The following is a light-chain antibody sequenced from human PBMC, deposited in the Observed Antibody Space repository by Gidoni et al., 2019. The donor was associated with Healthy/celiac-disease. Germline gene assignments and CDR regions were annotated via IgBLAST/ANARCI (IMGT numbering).Light chain of an antibody. CDR3: SSYTSSSTLGV. V-gene: IGLV2-14*01. CDR2: EVS. Sequence: SALTQPASVSGSPGQSIPISCTGTSSDVGGYNYVSWYQQHPGKAPKLMIYEVSNRPSGVSNRFSGSKSGNTASLTISGLQAEDEADYYCSSYTSSSTLGVFGTGTKVTVL. CDR1: SSDVGGYNY. J-gene: IGLJ1*01.